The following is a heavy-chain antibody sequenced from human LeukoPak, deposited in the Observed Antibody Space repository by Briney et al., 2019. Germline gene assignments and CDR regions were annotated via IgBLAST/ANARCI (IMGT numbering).Heavy chain of an antibody. Sequence: GASVKVSCKASGYTFTGYYMHWVRQAPGQGLEWMGWINPNSGGTNYAQKFQGRVTMTRDTSISTAYMELSRLRSDDTAAYYCAREKDYYDSSGYYYPPQLPDYWGQGTLVTVSS. CDR3: AREKDYYDSSGYYYPPQLPDY. D-gene: IGHD3-22*01. V-gene: IGHV1-2*02. CDR2: INPNSGGT. CDR1: GYTFTGYY. J-gene: IGHJ4*02.